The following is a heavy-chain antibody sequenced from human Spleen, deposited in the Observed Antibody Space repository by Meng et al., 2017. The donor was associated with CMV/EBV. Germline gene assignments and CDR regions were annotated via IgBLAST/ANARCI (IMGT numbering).Heavy chain of an antibody. CDR1: GYTFTGYY. J-gene: IGHJ6*02. V-gene: IGHV1-2*02. Sequence: ASVKVSCKASGYTFTGYYMHWVRQAPGQGLEWMGWINPNSGGTNYAQKFQGRVTMTRDTSISTAYMELSRLRSDDTAVYYCARVGRGRIVGVHYYYYGMDVRGQGTTVTVSS. D-gene: IGHD1-26*01. CDR2: INPNSGGT. CDR3: ARVGRGRIVGVHYYYYGMDV.